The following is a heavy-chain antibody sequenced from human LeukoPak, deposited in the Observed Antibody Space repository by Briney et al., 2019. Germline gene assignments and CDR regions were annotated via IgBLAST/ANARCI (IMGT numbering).Heavy chain of an antibody. J-gene: IGHJ4*02. V-gene: IGHV3-21*01. CDR2: ISSSSTLI. CDR1: GFTFSSYS. D-gene: IGHD6-19*01. CDR3: ARGVISVALVDY. Sequence: GGSLRLSCAASGFTFSSYSMFWVRQAPGKGLEWVSSISSSSTLIYYADSVKGRFTISRDNSKNSLYLQMNSLRAEDTAMYFCARGVISVALVDYWGQGTLVTVSS.